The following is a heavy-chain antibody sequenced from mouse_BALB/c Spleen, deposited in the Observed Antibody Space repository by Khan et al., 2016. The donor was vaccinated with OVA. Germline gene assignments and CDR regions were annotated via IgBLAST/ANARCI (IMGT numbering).Heavy chain of an antibody. J-gene: IGHJ4*01. V-gene: IGHV14-3*02. CDR1: GFNIKDTY. Sequence: VQLQQSGAELMKPGASVKLSCTVSGFNIKDTYMHWVKQRPEQGLEWIGRIDPANGNTKYDPKFQGKATMTADTSYNTAYLQLSSLPSADTAVYYCGDSLLLYAQDYWGRGTSVTVSS. CDR2: IDPANGNT. CDR3: GDSLLLYAQDY. D-gene: IGHD1-2*01.